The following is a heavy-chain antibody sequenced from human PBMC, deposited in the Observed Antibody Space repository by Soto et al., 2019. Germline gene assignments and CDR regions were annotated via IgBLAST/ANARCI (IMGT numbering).Heavy chain of an antibody. J-gene: IGHJ4*02. CDR2: INHSGST. Sequence: QVQLQQWGAGLLKPSETLSLTCAVYGGSFSGYYWSWIRQPPGKGLEWIGEINHSGSTNYNPSLKSRVTISVDTSKNQFSLKLSSVTAADTAVYYCARGVGQTIAAAGYWGQGTLVTVSS. D-gene: IGHD6-13*01. CDR1: GGSFSGYY. CDR3: ARGVGQTIAAAGY. V-gene: IGHV4-34*01.